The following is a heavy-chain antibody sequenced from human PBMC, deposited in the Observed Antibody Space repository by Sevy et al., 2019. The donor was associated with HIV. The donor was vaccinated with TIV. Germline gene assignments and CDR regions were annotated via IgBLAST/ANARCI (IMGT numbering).Heavy chain of an antibody. CDR1: GFTVSSNY. V-gene: IGHV3-53*01. CDR3: ARDQRGYCSSTSCYPYGMDV. Sequence: GGSLRLSCAASGFTVSSNYMTWVRQAPGKGLEWVSVIYRGGNTYYADSVKGRFTISRDNSKNTLYLQMNSLRAEDTAVYYCARDQRGYCSSTSCYPYGMDVWGQWTTVTVSS. D-gene: IGHD2-2*01. CDR2: IYRGGNT. J-gene: IGHJ6*02.